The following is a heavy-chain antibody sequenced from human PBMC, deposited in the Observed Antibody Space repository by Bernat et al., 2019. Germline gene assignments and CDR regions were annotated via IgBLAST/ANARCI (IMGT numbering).Heavy chain of an antibody. V-gene: IGHV2-70*15. CDR2: IDWDDEK. CDR3: ARINGDYGDESDS. CDR1: RFSLSTSGMC. J-gene: IGHJ4*02. Sequence: QVTLRESGPALVQPTQTFTLTCTFSRFSLSTSGMCVSWIRQPPGKALEWLARIDWDDEKYYSTSLMTSLTISKDTSKSQVVLTMTNMNTVDTATYHCARINGDYGDESDSWGQGTLGT. D-gene: IGHD4-17*01.